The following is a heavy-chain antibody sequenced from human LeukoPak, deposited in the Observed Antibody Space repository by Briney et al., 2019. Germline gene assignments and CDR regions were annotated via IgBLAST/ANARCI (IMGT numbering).Heavy chain of an antibody. D-gene: IGHD5-12*01. CDR2: ISSSSSYI. V-gene: IGHV3-21*01. Sequence: GGSLRLSCAASGFTFSSYSMNWVRQAPGKGLEWVSSISSSSSYIYYADSVKGRFTISRDNAKNSLYLQMNSLRAEDTAVYYCARDLSPRYSGYDFSFDYWGQGTLVTVFS. CDR3: ARDLSPRYSGYDFSFDY. CDR1: GFTFSSYS. J-gene: IGHJ4*02.